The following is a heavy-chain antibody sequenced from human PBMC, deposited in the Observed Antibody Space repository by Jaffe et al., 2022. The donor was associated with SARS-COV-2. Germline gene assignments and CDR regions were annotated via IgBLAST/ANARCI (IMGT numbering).Heavy chain of an antibody. Sequence: QVQLQESGPGLVKPSETLSLTCTVSGGSISSYYWSWIRQPPGKGLEWIGYIYYSGSTNYNPSLKSRVTISVDTSKNQFSLKLSSVTAADTAVYYCARDRRLKANPSWFDPWGQGTLVTVSS. CDR1: GGSISSYY. J-gene: IGHJ5*02. V-gene: IGHV4-59*01. CDR3: ARDRRLKANPSWFDP. CDR2: IYYSGST. D-gene: IGHD1-26*01.